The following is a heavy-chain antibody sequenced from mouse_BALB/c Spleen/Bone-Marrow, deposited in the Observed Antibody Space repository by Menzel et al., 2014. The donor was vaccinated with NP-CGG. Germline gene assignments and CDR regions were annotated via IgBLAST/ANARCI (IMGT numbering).Heavy chain of an antibody. V-gene: IGHV2-2*02. CDR2: IWSGGST. Sequence: VQLQQSGPGLVQPSQRLSIPCTVSGFSLTSYGVHWVRQSPGKGLEWLGVIWSGGSTDYNAAFISRLSISKDNSKSQVFFKMNSLQANDTAIYYCARNGGTWFAYWGQGTLVTVSA. J-gene: IGHJ3*01. CDR3: ARNGGTWFAY. CDR1: GFSLTSYG.